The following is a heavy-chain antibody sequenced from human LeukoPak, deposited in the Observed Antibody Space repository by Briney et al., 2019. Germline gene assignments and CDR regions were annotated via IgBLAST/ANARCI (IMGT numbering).Heavy chain of an antibody. CDR1: GGSISSYY. V-gene: IGHV4-59*01. Sequence: SETLSLTCTVSGGSISSYYWSWIRQPPGKGLEWIGYIYYSGSTNYNPSLKSRVTISVDTSKNQFSLKLSSVTAADTAMYYCARGAYSSGWYYDYWGQGTLVTVSS. J-gene: IGHJ4*02. CDR3: ARGAYSSGWYYDY. D-gene: IGHD6-19*01. CDR2: IYYSGST.